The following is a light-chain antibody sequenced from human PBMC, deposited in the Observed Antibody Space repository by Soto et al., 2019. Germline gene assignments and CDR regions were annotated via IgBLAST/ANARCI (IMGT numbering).Light chain of an antibody. Sequence: EIVLTQSPATLSLSPGERATLSCRASQSVGYSLAWYQHKPGQGPRLLIYDASNRATGIPARFSGSGSGTDFTLTISSLEPEYFAVYYCQQLSDWPPLTFGGGTKVEIK. CDR3: QQLSDWPPLT. V-gene: IGKV3-11*01. CDR1: QSVGYS. J-gene: IGKJ4*02. CDR2: DAS.